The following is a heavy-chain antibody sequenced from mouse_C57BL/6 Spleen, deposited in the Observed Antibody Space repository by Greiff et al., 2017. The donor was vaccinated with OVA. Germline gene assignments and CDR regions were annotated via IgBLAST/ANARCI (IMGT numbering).Heavy chain of an antibody. Sequence: QVQLQQSGAELVKPGASVKISCKASGYAFSSYWMNWVKQRPGKGLEWIGQIYPGDGDTNYNGKFKGKATLTADKSSSTAYMQLSSLTSEDSAVYFCARGGDSSGPFAYWGQGTLVTVSA. V-gene: IGHV1-80*01. CDR1: GYAFSSYW. CDR2: IYPGDGDT. J-gene: IGHJ3*01. CDR3: ARGGDSSGPFAY. D-gene: IGHD3-2*02.